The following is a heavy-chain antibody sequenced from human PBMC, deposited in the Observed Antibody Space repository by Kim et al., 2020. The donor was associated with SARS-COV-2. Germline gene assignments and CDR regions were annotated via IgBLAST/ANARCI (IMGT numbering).Heavy chain of an antibody. V-gene: IGHV7-4-1*02. Sequence: AQGFTGRFVFSLDTSVSTAYLQISSLKAEDTAVYYCAREPIAAAGTRFDPWGQGTLVTVSS. J-gene: IGHJ5*02. D-gene: IGHD6-13*01. CDR3: AREPIAAAGTRFDP.